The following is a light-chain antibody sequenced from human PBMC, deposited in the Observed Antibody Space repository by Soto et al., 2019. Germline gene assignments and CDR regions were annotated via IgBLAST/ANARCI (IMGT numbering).Light chain of an antibody. CDR3: QQSYSTPQELT. CDR2: AAS. V-gene: IGKV1-39*01. J-gene: IGKJ4*01. CDR1: QSISHY. Sequence: DIQMTQSPSSLSASVGDRVTITCRASQSISHYLNWYQQKPGKAPKLLIYAASSLQSGVQSRFSGSGSGTDFTLTISSLQPEDFATYYCQQSYSTPQELTFGGGTKVEI.